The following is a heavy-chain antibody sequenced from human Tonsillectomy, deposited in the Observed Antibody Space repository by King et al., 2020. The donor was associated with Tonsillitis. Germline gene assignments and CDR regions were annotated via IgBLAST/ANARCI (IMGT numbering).Heavy chain of an antibody. CDR3: ALLYYFASSAYWTGGY. J-gene: IGHJ4*02. CDR1: GYTFTGYY. CDR2: INPNNGGT. V-gene: IGHV1-2*02. Sequence: VQLVESGAEVKKPGASVKVSCKASGYTFTGYYIHWVRQAPGQGLEWMGWINPNNGGTNYAQKFQGRVTMTRDTSITTAYMELSRLRSDDTAVYYCALLYYFASSAYWTGGYWGQGTLVTVSS. D-gene: IGHD3-22*01.